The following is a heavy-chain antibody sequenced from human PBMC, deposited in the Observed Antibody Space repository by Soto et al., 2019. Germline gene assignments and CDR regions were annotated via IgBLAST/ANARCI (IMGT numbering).Heavy chain of an antibody. Sequence: QVQLVQSGAEVKTPGASVRVSCKASGYTFTGYYIHWVREAPGQGLEWMGWNNPQTGGTSYAQKFQGRVTLSRDTSINTAYLELSRLTFDDAAVYFCARERYQVISDGMDVWGQGTTVTVSS. D-gene: IGHD2-2*01. CDR2: NNPQTGGT. CDR3: ARERYQVISDGMDV. J-gene: IGHJ6*02. CDR1: GYTFTGYY. V-gene: IGHV1-2*02.